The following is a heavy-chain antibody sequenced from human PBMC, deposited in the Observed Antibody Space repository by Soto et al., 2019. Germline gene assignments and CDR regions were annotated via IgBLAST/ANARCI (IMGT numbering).Heavy chain of an antibody. Sequence: SETLSLTCAVYGGSFSGYYWSWIRQPPGKGLEWIGEINHSGSTNYNPSLKSRVTISVDTSKNQFSLKLSSVTAADTAVYYCARVARRGAAAGTDYWGQGTLVTVSS. CDR1: GGSFSGYY. CDR2: INHSGST. J-gene: IGHJ4*02. V-gene: IGHV4-34*01. CDR3: ARVARRGAAAGTDY. D-gene: IGHD6-13*01.